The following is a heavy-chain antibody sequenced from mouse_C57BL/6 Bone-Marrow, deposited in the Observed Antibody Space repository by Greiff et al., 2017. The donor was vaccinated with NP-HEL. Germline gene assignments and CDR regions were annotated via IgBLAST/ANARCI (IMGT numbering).Heavy chain of an antibody. V-gene: IGHV5-4*01. CDR2: ISDGGSYT. CDR1: GFTFSSYA. Sequence: EVQLVESGGGLVKPGGSLKLSCAASGFTFSSYAMSWVRQTPEKRLEWVATISDGGSYTYYPDNVKGRFPISRDNAKNNLYLQMSHLKSEDTAMYYCARDKIDITTVVPYYAMDYWGQGTSVTVSS. J-gene: IGHJ4*01. CDR3: ARDKIDITTVVPYYAMDY. D-gene: IGHD1-1*01.